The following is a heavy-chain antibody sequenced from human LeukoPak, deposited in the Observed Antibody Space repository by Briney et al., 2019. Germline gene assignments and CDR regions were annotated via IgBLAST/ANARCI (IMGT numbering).Heavy chain of an antibody. Sequence: ASVKVSCKASGYTFTSYDINWVRQATGQGLEWMGWMNPNSGNTGYAQKFQGRVTMTRNTSISTAYMELSSLRSEDAAVYYCARGEDILTGYSDYYYYYYMDVWGKGTTVTVSS. V-gene: IGHV1-8*01. CDR1: GYTFTSYD. D-gene: IGHD3-9*01. CDR2: MNPNSGNT. J-gene: IGHJ6*03. CDR3: ARGEDILTGYSDYYYYYYMDV.